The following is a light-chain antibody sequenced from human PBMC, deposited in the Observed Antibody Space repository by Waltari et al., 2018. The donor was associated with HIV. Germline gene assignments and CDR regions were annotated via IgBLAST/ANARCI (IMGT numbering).Light chain of an antibody. Sequence: QSALTQPASVSGSPGQSITISCTGTSSDVGVYNYVSWYQQHPGKAPKLMIYEGSNRPAGVSNRLSGSKAGKTASLTISGLQAEDEADYDCSSYTSSTKGYVFGAGTKVTVL. V-gene: IGLV2-14*01. J-gene: IGLJ1*01. CDR3: SSYTSSTKGYV. CDR2: EGS. CDR1: SSDVGVYNY.